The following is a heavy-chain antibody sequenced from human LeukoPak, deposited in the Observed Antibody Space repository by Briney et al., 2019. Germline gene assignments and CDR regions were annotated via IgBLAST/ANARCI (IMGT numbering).Heavy chain of an antibody. V-gene: IGHV4-59*01. CDR1: GGSISSYY. CDR3: ARDDYRISLIY. J-gene: IGHJ4*02. Sequence: SETLSLTCTVSGGSISSYYWSWIRQPPGKGLEWIGYIYYSGSTNYNPSLKSRVTISVDTSKNQFSLKLTSVTAADTAVYYCARDDYRISLIYWGQGTLVTVSS. D-gene: IGHD4-11*01. CDR2: IYYSGST.